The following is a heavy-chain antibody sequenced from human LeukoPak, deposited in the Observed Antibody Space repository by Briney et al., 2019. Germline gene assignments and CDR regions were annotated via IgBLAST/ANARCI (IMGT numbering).Heavy chain of an antibody. CDR1: GFTFSSYW. CDR3: ARSLHISAPFDV. D-gene: IGHD2-21*01. Sequence: GGSLRLSCAASGFTFSSYWMTWVRQAPGKGPEWVANIKQDGSEKYYEDSVKGRFTISRDNAKNSLYVQMSSLTAADTAVYYCARSLHISAPFDVWGQGTLVTVSS. J-gene: IGHJ4*02. V-gene: IGHV3-7*01. CDR2: IKQDGSEK.